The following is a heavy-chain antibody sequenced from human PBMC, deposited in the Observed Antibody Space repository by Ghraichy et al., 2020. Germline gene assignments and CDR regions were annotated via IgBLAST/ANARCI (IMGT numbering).Heavy chain of an antibody. J-gene: IGHJ4*02. V-gene: IGHV3-33*01. Sequence: LSLTCAASGFIFSNYGIHWVRQAPGKGLEWVAVIWYDGSNKYYADSVKGRFTISRDNSKSTLYLQMNSLRAEDTAVYYCARDIWFGDQYFFDHWGQGTLVTVSS. CDR2: IWYDGSNK. CDR3: ARDIWFGDQYFFDH. D-gene: IGHD3-10*01. CDR1: GFIFSNYG.